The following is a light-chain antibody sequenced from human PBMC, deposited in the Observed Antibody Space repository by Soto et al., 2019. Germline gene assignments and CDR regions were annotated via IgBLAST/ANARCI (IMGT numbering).Light chain of an antibody. Sequence: EVVLTQSPGTLSLSPGERATLSCRTSQSISSRDLAWYQQRPGQAPRLLIYGSSSRATGIPDRFSGSGSGTDFPLTISRLEPEDSALYYCQQYDSSPPMYTFGQGTKLEIK. V-gene: IGKV3-20*01. CDR2: GSS. J-gene: IGKJ2*01. CDR3: QQYDSSPPMYT. CDR1: QSISSRD.